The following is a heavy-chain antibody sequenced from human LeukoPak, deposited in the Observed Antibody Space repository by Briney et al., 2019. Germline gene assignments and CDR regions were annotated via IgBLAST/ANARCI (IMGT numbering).Heavy chain of an antibody. V-gene: IGHV4-38-2*02. J-gene: IGHJ4*02. D-gene: IGHD5-12*01. Sequence: SETLSLTCTVSGYSISSGYYWGWIRQPPGKGREWIGSIYHSGSTYYNPSLKSRVTISVDTSKNQFSLKLSSVTAADTAVYYCARGSIVATRFDYWGQGTLVTVSS. CDR1: GYSISSGYY. CDR3: ARGSIVATRFDY. CDR2: IYHSGST.